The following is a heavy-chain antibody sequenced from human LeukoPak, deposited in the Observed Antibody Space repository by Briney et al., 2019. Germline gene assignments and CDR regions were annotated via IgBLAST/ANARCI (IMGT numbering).Heavy chain of an antibody. V-gene: IGHV3-23*01. D-gene: IGHD6-19*01. CDR1: GFTFSSYA. CDR2: ISGSGGST. Sequence: GGSLRLSCAASGFTFSSYAMSWVRQAPGKGLEWVSAISGSGGSTYYADSVKGRFTISRDNSKNTLYLQMNSLRAEDTAVFYCAKLSSGWYVGTTFDYWGQGTLVTVSS. CDR3: AKLSSGWYVGTTFDY. J-gene: IGHJ4*02.